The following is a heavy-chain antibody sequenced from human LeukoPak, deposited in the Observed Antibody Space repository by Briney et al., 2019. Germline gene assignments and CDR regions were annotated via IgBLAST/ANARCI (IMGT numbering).Heavy chain of an antibody. J-gene: IGHJ3*01. CDR2: IIISISYI. D-gene: IGHD3-9*01. CDR1: GFTFTSYT. CDR3: ARDTYDILTGYYKWAF. Sequence: GGSLRLSCAASGFTFTSYTMNWVRQAPGKGLEWVSSIIISISYIYSAHSVWSRYTISRDNAKNSLYLQMNSLRAEDTAVYYCARDTYDILTGYYKWAFWGQGTMVTVSS. V-gene: IGHV3-21*01.